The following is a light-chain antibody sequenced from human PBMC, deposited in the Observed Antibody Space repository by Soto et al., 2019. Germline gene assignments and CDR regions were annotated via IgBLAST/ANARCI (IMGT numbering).Light chain of an antibody. Sequence: DIPMTHPPSTLSGSGGDRVTSSCRASQTISSWLAWYQQKPGKAPKLLIYKASTLKSGVPSRFSGSGSGTEFTLTISSLQPDDFATYYCQHYNSYSEAFGQGTKVDIK. CDR2: KAS. J-gene: IGKJ1*01. V-gene: IGKV1-5*03. CDR3: QHYNSYSEA. CDR1: QTISSW.